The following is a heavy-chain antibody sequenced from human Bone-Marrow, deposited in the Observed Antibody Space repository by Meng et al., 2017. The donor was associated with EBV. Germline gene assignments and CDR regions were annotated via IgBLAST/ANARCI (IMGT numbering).Heavy chain of an antibody. V-gene: IGHV4-39*02. CDR3: AREDGSGSTFDY. CDR2: IYYSGST. J-gene: IGHJ4*02. CDR1: GCSISSSSYY. D-gene: IGHD3-10*01. Sequence: QLQLQESGPGPVKPSEPLSLTCAGSGCSISSSSYYWGWIRQPPGKGLEGIGSIYYSGSTYYNPSLKSRVTISVDTSKNQFSLKLSSVTATDTAVYYCAREDGSGSTFDYWGQGTLVTVSS.